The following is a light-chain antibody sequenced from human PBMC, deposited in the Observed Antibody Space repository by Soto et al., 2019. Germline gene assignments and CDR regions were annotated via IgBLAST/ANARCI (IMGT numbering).Light chain of an antibody. V-gene: IGKV1-5*01. CDR3: QQYNSYSGM. CDR2: DAS. CDR1: QTIGSW. J-gene: IGKJ1*01. Sequence: DIQMTQSPSTLSASVGDRVTVTCRASQTIGSWLAWYQQKPGRAPKLLIFDASSLESGVPSRFSGNGSGTEFPLTISGLQPDDFASYYCQQYNSYSGMFGQGTKVDIK.